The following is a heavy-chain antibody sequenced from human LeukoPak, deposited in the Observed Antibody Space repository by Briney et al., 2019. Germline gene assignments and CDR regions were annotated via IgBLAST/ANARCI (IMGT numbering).Heavy chain of an antibody. CDR1: GFXFSSYA. Sequence: GGSLRLSCSASGFXFSSYAIHWVRQAPGRGLEYVSGIPTNGGAADYADSVKGRFTIYRDISKNTLYLHLSSLRPEDTAVYYCVRGLYYDSSGYSPYWGQGTLVTVSS. CDR3: VRGLYYDSSGYSPY. CDR2: IPTNGGAA. V-gene: IGHV3-64D*09. J-gene: IGHJ4*02. D-gene: IGHD3-22*01.